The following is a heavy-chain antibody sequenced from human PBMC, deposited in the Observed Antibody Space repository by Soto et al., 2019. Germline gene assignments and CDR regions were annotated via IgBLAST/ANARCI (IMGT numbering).Heavy chain of an antibody. J-gene: IGHJ4*02. V-gene: IGHV4-4*02. CDR2: IYHSGTT. CDR3: AIPGPGDFHY. Sequence: QVQLQESGPGLVKPSGTLSLTCAVSGASMSSSTWWSWVRQSPGKGLEWIGEIYHSGTTNYNPSLKSGVTISVDKSKKEFSLKLSSVTAEDTAVYYCAIPGPGDFHYWGQGTLVTVSS. CDR1: GASMSSSTW.